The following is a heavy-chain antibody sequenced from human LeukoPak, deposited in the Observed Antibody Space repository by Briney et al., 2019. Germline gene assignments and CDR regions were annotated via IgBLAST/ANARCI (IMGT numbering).Heavy chain of an antibody. CDR3: AGSSGWYAPFDY. CDR2: IWYDGSNK. Sequence: GGSLRLSCAASGFTFSSYGMHWVRQAPGKGLEWVAVIWYDGSNKYYADSVKGRFTISRDNSKNTLYLQMNSLRAEDTAVYYCAGSSGWYAPFDYWGQGTLVTVSS. CDR1: GFTFSSYG. J-gene: IGHJ4*02. D-gene: IGHD6-19*01. V-gene: IGHV3-33*01.